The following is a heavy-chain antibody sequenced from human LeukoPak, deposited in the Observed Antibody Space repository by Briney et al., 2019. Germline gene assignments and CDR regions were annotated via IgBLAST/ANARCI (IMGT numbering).Heavy chain of an antibody. CDR3: AREWKQWLVPSYYYGMDV. D-gene: IGHD6-19*01. J-gene: IGHJ6*04. CDR1: GFTFSSYE. Sequence: GGSLRLSCATSGFTFSSYEMNWVRQAPGKGLEWVSYISSGGSTIYYADSVKGRFTISRDNAKNSLYLQMNSLRAEDTAVYYCAREWKQWLVPSYYYGMDVWGKGTTVTVSS. V-gene: IGHV3-48*03. CDR2: ISSGGSTI.